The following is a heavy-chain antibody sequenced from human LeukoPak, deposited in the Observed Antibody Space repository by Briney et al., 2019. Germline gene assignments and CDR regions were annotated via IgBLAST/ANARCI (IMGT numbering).Heavy chain of an antibody. D-gene: IGHD2-2*01. J-gene: IGHJ4*02. CDR2: ISYDGTQK. V-gene: IGHV3-30-3*02. Sequence: GGSLRLSCAASGFTFRSYAMHWVRQAPGKGLEWVAVISYDGTQKYYADSVKGRFTISRDNSKNTLYLQMNSLRAEDTAVYYCAKSGTSMKYYFDYWGQGTLVTVSS. CDR3: AKSGTSMKYYFDY. CDR1: GFTFRSYA.